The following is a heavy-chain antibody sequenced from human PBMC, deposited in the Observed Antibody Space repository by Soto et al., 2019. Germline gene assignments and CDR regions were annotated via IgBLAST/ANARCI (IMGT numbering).Heavy chain of an antibody. CDR2: IYHSGST. Sequence: SETLSLTCTVSGGSISSYYWSWIRQPPGKGLEWIGEIYHSGSTNYNPSLKSRVTISVDKSKNQFSLKLSSVTAADTAVYYCARDSSSWGFNWFDPWGQGTLVTVSS. D-gene: IGHD6-13*01. CDR1: GGSISSYY. V-gene: IGHV4-59*12. J-gene: IGHJ5*02. CDR3: ARDSSSWGFNWFDP.